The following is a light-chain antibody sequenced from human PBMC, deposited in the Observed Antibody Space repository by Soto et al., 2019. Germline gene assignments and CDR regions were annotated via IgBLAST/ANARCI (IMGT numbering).Light chain of an antibody. J-gene: IGKJ1*01. CDR3: QQYKHWPWT. CDR2: GAS. V-gene: IGKV3-15*01. Sequence: EIVMTQSPGPLSVSPGERATLSCRASESVSSNLAWYQQKPGQAPRLLIYGASTTVTAFPDRFSGSGSGTEFTLTISSLQSEDFAVYYCQQYKHWPWTFGQGTKVENK. CDR1: ESVSSN.